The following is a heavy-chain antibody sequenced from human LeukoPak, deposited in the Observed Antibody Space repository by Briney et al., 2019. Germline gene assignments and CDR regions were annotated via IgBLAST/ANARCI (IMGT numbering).Heavy chain of an antibody. V-gene: IGHV4-38-2*02. CDR3: ARWTLREFWFDP. CDR1: GYSISSGYY. Sequence: PSETLSLTCTVSGYSISSGYYWGWIRPPPGKGLEWIGSIYHSGSTYYNPSLKSRVTISVDTSKNQFSLKLSSVTAADTAVYYCARWTLREFWFDPWGQGTLVTVSS. J-gene: IGHJ5*02. CDR2: IYHSGST. D-gene: IGHD3-10*01.